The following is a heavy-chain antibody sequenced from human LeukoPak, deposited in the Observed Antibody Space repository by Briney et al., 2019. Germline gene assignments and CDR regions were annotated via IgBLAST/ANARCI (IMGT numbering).Heavy chain of an antibody. CDR3: ATEHMSKQTDY. D-gene: IGHD5/OR15-5a*01. CDR2: LYKDGRT. CDR1: GVSVSDSF. Sequence: PGGSLRLSCVASGVSVSDSFISWVRQTPGKGLEWVSVLYKDGRTFYADSVKGRFTISRDDSRNTLYLQMNSLGAEDTAIYYCATEHMSKQTDYWGQGTLVTVSS. J-gene: IGHJ4*02. V-gene: IGHV3-53*01.